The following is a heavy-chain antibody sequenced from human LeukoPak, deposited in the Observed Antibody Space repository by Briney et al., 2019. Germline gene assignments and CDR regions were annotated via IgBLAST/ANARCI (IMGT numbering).Heavy chain of an antibody. Sequence: ASVKVSCKASGYTFTNYGLTWVRQAPGRGLEWMGWISPYNDNTNYAQNLQGRVTMTTDTATSTAYMELRSLRSDDTAVYYCARDLRTWAATKGPFDYWGQGTLVTVSS. CDR2: ISPYNDNT. CDR3: ARDLRTWAATKGPFDY. D-gene: IGHD5-12*01. V-gene: IGHV1-18*01. CDR1: GYTFTNYG. J-gene: IGHJ4*02.